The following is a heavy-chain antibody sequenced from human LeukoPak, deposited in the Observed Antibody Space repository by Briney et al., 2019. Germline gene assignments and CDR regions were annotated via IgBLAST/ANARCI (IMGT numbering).Heavy chain of an antibody. CDR2: IYYSGST. D-gene: IGHD2-2*02. CDR3: ATAEVVPAAIGGWFDP. Sequence: SQTLSLACTVSGGSISSGGYYWSWIRQHPGKGVEWIGYIYYSGSTYYNPSLKSRVTISVDTSKNQFSLKLSSVTAADTAVYYCATAEVVPAAIGGWFDPWGQGTLVTVSS. CDR1: GGSISSGGYY. J-gene: IGHJ5*02. V-gene: IGHV4-31*03.